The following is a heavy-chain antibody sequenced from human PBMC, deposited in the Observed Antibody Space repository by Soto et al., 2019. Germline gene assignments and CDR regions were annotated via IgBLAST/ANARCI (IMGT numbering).Heavy chain of an antibody. CDR3: VKDGGYCSSSTCYAPRNHYFDS. CDR1: GFTFIDYW. J-gene: IGHJ4*02. D-gene: IGHD2-2*01. V-gene: IGHV3-7*03. CDR2: IKFDGSEK. Sequence: GALRLSCEASGFTFIDYWMSCVLQSRVKVPEWVANIKFDGSEKQYVDSVRGRFTISRDNSRSSLSLQMNSLRAGDTAVYYCVKDGGYCSSSTCYAPRNHYFDSWGQGTLVTVSS.